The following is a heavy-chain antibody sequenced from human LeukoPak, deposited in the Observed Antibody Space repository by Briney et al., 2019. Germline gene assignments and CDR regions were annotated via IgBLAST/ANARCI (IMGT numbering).Heavy chain of an antibody. J-gene: IGHJ6*02. Sequence: ASVKVSCKASRYTFTSYDINWVRQATGQGLEWMGWMNPNRGNTGYAQKFQGRVTMTRNTSISTAYMELSSLRSEDTAVYYCARAERDYYGSGSPYLGMDVWGQGTTVTVSS. CDR3: ARAERDYYGSGSPYLGMDV. V-gene: IGHV1-8*01. CDR1: RYTFTSYD. D-gene: IGHD3-10*01. CDR2: MNPNRGNT.